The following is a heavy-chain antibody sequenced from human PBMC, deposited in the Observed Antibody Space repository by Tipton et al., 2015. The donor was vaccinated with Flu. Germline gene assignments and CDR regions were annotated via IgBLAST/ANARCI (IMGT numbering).Heavy chain of an antibody. CDR3: ARHTGDSVRGVIDY. D-gene: IGHD3-10*02. J-gene: IGHJ4*02. CDR2: IYRTGSA. CDR1: GDSIGSDYY. Sequence: TLSLTCSVSGDSIGSDYYWGWIRQPPGKGLEWIGNIYRTGSAYYNPSLKSRVTISVARSKNQFSLRLTSVTAADTAVYYCARHTGDSVRGVIDYWGQGTLVTVSS. V-gene: IGHV4-38-2*01.